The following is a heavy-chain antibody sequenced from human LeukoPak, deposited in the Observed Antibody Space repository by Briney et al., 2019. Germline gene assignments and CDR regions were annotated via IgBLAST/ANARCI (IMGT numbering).Heavy chain of an antibody. V-gene: IGHV1-69*04. D-gene: IGHD6-19*01. CDR3: VVGYSSGPYYFDY. J-gene: IGHJ4*02. CDR1: GYTFTSYD. Sequence: SVKVSCKASGYTFTSYDINWVRQAPGQGLEWMGRIIPILGIANYAQKFQGRVTITADKPTSTAYMELSSLRSEDTAVYYCVVGYSSGPYYFDYWGQGTLVTVSS. CDR2: IIPILGIA.